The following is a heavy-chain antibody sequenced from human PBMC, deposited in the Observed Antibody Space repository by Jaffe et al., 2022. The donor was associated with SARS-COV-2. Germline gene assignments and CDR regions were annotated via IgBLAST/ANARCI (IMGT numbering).Heavy chain of an antibody. CDR2: IHPSGDT. Sequence: QVQLQQWGAGLLKPSETLSLTCADYGGSFSGHYWSWIRQPPGKGLEWMGEIHPSGDTAYNPSLEGRVTISPDTSRRQISLKLSSVTAADTAVYFCTRGQDAYKQGHWGQGTLVTVSS. V-gene: IGHV4-34*01. J-gene: IGHJ4*02. D-gene: IGHD1-1*01. CDR1: GGSFSGHY. CDR3: TRGQDAYKQGH.